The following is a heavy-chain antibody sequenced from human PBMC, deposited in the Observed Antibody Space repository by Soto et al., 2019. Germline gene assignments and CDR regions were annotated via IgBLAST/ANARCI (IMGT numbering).Heavy chain of an antibody. Sequence: QVQLVQSGAEVKKPGASVKVSCKASGYTFTSYYMHWVRQAPGQGLEWMGIINPSGGSISYAQKSQGRVTMTRDTSTSTVYMELSSLRSEDTAVYYCARDPDPVLLLSNWYFDLWGRGTLVTVSS. J-gene: IGHJ2*01. CDR2: INPSGGSI. V-gene: IGHV1-46*01. D-gene: IGHD3-10*01. CDR1: GYTFTSYY. CDR3: ARDPDPVLLLSNWYFDL.